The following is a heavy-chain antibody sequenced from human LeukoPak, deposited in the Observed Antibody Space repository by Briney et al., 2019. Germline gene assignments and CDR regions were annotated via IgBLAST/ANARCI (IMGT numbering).Heavy chain of an antibody. CDR1: GFTFSGFA. CDR3: GRGFYSNYPADRVDY. CDR2: ISNKGGTT. J-gene: IGHJ4*02. Sequence: GGSLRLSCAASGFTFSGFAMHGVRQAPGKGLEYVSGISNKGGTTYYADSVKGRFTISRDNSKNTLFLHMGSLRAEDMAVYYCGRGFYSNYPADRVDYWGQGILVTVSS. V-gene: IGHV3-64*02. D-gene: IGHD4-11*01.